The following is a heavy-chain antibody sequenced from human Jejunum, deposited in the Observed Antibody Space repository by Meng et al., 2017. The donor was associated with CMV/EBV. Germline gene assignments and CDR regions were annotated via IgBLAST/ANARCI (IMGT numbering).Heavy chain of an antibody. V-gene: IGHV1-2*04. CDR3: ARGEGYCTNGVCSPGY. CDR2: ININSGGT. D-gene: IGHD2-8*01. J-gene: IGHJ4*02. Sequence: QVLVVQCGDELLKPGASVKVSCKASGYTFTGYYMHWVRQAPGQGLEWMGWININSGGTNYAQKFQGWITMTRDTSISTAYMELSRLRSDDTAVYYCARGEGYCTNGVCSPGYWGQGSLVTVSS. CDR1: GYTFTGYY.